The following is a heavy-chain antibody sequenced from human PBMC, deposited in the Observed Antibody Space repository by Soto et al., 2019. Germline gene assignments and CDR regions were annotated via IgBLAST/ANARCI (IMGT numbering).Heavy chain of an antibody. CDR3: ARSSYYGMDV. CDR1: EFTFSSYS. Sequence: EVQLVESGGGLVQPGGSLRLSCAASEFTFSSYSMNWVRQAPGKGLEWVSYISSSSSTIYYADSVKGRFTISRDNAKNSLYLQMNSLRAEDTAVYYCARSSYYGMDVWGQGTTVTVSS. V-gene: IGHV3-48*01. J-gene: IGHJ6*02. CDR2: ISSSSSTI. D-gene: IGHD6-13*01.